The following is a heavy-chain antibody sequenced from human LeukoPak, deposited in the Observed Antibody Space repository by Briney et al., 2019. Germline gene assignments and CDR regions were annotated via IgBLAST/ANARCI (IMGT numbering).Heavy chain of an antibody. CDR3: TRGLMDYDLSTGLHHYYIDV. Sequence: PGGSLRLSRAASGFTYSSYGMHWVRQAPGKGLEWVAVISYDGSNKYYADSVKGRFTISRDNAKNTLYLQMNTLRVEDTAVYYCTRGLMDYDLSTGLHHYYIDVWGQGTTVTVSS. J-gene: IGHJ6*02. V-gene: IGHV3-30*03. CDR2: ISYDGSNK. D-gene: IGHD3-9*01. CDR1: GFTYSSYG.